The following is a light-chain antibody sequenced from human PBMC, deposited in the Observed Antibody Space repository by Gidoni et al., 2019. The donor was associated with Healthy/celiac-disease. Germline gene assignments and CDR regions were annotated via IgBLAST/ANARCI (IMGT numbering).Light chain of an antibody. Sequence: EIVLTQSPATLSLSPGERATLSCRASQSVSSYLAWYQQKPVPAPRLLIYDASNRATGIPARFSGSGSGTDFTLTISSLEPEDFAVYYCQQRSNWPPIFTFGPGTKVDIK. V-gene: IGKV3-11*01. CDR1: QSVSSY. CDR3: QQRSNWPPIFT. CDR2: DAS. J-gene: IGKJ3*01.